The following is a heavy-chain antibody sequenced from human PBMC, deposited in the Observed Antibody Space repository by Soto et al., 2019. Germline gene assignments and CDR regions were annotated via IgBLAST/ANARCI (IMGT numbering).Heavy chain of an antibody. CDR2: NSAYNGNT. J-gene: IGHJ4*02. CDR1: GYTFTSYG. Sequence: QVQLVQSGAEVKKPGASVKVSCKASGYTFTSYGISWVRQAPGQGLEGMGWNSAYNGNTNSAQKLQGRVTMTSDTSTSTAYMELRSIRSDDTAVYYCARDRDGYNPNWVRGTLVTVSS. V-gene: IGHV1-18*04. CDR3: ARDRDGYNPN. D-gene: IGHD5-12*01.